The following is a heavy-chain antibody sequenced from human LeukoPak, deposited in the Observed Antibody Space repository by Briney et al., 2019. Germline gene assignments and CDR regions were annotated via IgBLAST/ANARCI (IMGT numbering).Heavy chain of an antibody. CDR1: GGSISSSTYY. Sequence: PSETLSLTCTVSGGSISSSTYYWGWIRQPPGKGLEWIGSIHYGGTTYYNPSLKSRVTISVDTSNNQFFLKLNSVTAADTAVYYCARRGDGYNHFDYWGQGTLVTVSS. CDR2: IHYGGTT. J-gene: IGHJ4*02. CDR3: ARRGDGYNHFDY. V-gene: IGHV4-39*01. D-gene: IGHD5-24*01.